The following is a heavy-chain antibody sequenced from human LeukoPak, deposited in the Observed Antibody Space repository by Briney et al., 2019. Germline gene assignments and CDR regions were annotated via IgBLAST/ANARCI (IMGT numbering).Heavy chain of an antibody. V-gene: IGHV3-43*02. CDR3: AKVNSRGYFDY. D-gene: IGHD2-15*01. CDR1: GFTFDDYA. J-gene: IGHJ4*02. CDR2: ISGDGGST. Sequence: GGYLRLSCAAYGFTFDDYAMHWVRQAPGKGLEWVSLISGDGGSTYYADSVKVRFTIDRDNSKDSLYLEMNSLRTEDAALYYCAKVNSRGYFDYWGQGGLVSVSS.